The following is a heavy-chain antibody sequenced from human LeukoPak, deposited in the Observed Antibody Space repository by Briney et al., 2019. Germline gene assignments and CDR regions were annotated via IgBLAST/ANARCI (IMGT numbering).Heavy chain of an antibody. CDR1: GFTLSCSF. J-gene: IGHJ5*02. V-gene: IGHV3-53*01. CDR2: AYRGGGA. Sequence: PGGSLRLARAASGFTLSCSFMSLLRQAPGKGLEWVSVAYRGGGADHADSVKGRFTIPRDNSNNTLYLQMNSLRAEDTAVYYCARPYSDDSRFYVSWGQGTLVTVSS. D-gene: IGHD3-22*01. CDR3: ARPYSDDSRFYVS.